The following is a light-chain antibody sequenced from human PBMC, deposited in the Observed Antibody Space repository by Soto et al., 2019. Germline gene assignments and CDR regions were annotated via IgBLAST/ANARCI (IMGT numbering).Light chain of an antibody. J-gene: IGLJ2*01. CDR2: DVN. CDR1: SSDVGAYNY. CDR3: SSFTVMNTQV. V-gene: IGLV2-14*03. Sequence: QSALTQPASVSEFPGQSVTISCIGTSSDVGAYNYVSWYQQHPGKAPKLIIFDVNHRPSGLSNRFSGSKSGNTASLTVSGLQADDEADYYCSSFTVMNTQVFGGGTKLTVL.